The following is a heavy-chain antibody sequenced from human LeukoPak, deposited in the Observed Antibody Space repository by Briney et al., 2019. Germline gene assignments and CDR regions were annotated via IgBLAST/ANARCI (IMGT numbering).Heavy chain of an antibody. Sequence: GGSLRLSCAASGFTVSSNYISWVRQAPGKGLEWVSFIYSGGSTYYADSVKGRFTISRDNSKNTLYLQMNSLRAEDTAVYYCAREIHGGNTGVFDYWGQGTLVTVSS. J-gene: IGHJ4*02. V-gene: IGHV3-66*01. D-gene: IGHD4-23*01. CDR2: IYSGGST. CDR3: AREIHGGNTGVFDY. CDR1: GFTVSSNY.